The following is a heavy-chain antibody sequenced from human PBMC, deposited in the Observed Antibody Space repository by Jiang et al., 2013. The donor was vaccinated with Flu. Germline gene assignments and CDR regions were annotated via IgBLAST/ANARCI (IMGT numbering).Heavy chain of an antibody. V-gene: IGHV1-46*01. J-gene: IGHJ4*02. CDR2: IDPYGGST. Sequence: SGAEVKKPGASVKVSCKASGYAFTTFGITWVRQAPGQGPEWMGMIDPYGGSTRYAQKFRGRVTMTRDTSTSTVYMELSSLKADDTAVYYCARGRGPYSSSSNFWGQGTLVTVSS. CDR1: GYAFTTFG. CDR3: ARGRGPYSSSSNF. D-gene: IGHD6-13*01.